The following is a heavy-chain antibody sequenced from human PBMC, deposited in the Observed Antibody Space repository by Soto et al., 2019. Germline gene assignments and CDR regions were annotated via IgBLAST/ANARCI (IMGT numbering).Heavy chain of an antibody. CDR3: ARDPPPPDY. V-gene: IGHV1-18*01. Sequence: ASVKVSCKASGYTFASYAISWMRQAPRQGLEWMGWIGAYNGNTNYAQKLQGRVTMTTDTSTSTAYMELRSLRSDDTAVYYCARDPPPPDYWGQGTLVTVSS. CDR2: IGAYNGNT. CDR1: GYTFASYA. J-gene: IGHJ4*02.